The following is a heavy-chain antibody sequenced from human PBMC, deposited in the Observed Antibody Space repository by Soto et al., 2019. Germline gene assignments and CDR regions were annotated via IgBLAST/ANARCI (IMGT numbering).Heavy chain of an antibody. CDR1: GGSFSDFY. D-gene: IGHD4-4*01. J-gene: IGHJ5*02. Sequence: SETLSLTCAVYGGSFSDFYWNWIRQSPGKGLEWIGEINHSGDTNYNPSLKSRVTISVDTSKNQFSLQLNSVTATDTAVYYCAQRTLTNWFDPWGQGTRVTVSS. CDR3: AQRTLTNWFDP. CDR2: INHSGDT. V-gene: IGHV4-34*01.